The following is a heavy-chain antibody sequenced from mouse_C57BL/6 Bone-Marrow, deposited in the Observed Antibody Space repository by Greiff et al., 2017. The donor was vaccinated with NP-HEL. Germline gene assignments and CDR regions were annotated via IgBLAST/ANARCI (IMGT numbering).Heavy chain of an antibody. V-gene: IGHV7-1*01. CDR1: GFTFSDFY. J-gene: IGHJ3*01. D-gene: IGHD2-10*01. Sequence: EVKVVESGGGLVQSGRSLRLSCATSGFTFSDFYMEWVRQAPGKGLEWIAASRNKANDYTTEYSASVKGRFIVSRDTSQSILYLQMNALRAEDTAIYYCARDRPYYPFAYWGQGTLVTVSA. CDR2: SRNKANDYTT. CDR3: ARDRPYYPFAY.